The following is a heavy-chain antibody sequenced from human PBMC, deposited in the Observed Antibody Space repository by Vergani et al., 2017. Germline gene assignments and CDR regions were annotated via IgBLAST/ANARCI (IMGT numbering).Heavy chain of an antibody. J-gene: IGHJ6*02. Sequence: QMQLVQSGPEVKKPGTSVKVSCKSSGFTFSNCAMQWVRQAREQRLEWIGWIVVGSGNTNYAQKFQERVTITRDMSTSTAYMELSSLRSEDTAVYYCGASPRRYFDWILSGRDYYRMDVWAQGTTFTVSS. D-gene: IGHD3-9*01. CDR2: IVVGSGNT. V-gene: IGHV1-58*02. CDR1: GFTFSNCA. CDR3: GASPRRYFDWILSGRDYYRMDV.